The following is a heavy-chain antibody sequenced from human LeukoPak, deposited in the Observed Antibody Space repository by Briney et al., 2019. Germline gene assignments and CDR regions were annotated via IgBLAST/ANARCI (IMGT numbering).Heavy chain of an antibody. J-gene: IGHJ5*02. Sequence: PSETLSLTCAVYGGSFSGYYWSWVRQPPGKGLEWIGEINHSGSTNYNPSLKSRVTMSVDTSKNQFSLQLSSVTAADTAVYYCARALWFGDQGWFDPWGQGTLVTVSS. D-gene: IGHD3-10*01. CDR1: GGSFSGYY. V-gene: IGHV4-34*01. CDR3: ARALWFGDQGWFDP. CDR2: INHSGST.